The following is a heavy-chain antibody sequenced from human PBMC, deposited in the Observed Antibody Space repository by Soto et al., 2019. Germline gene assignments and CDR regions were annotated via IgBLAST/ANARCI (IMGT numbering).Heavy chain of an antibody. CDR3: AKEQNYDILTGYQGY. J-gene: IGHJ4*02. CDR1: GFTFSSYA. V-gene: IGHV3-23*01. CDR2: ISGSGGST. Sequence: SLRLSCAASGFTFSSYAMSWVRQAPGKGLEWVSAISGSGGSTYYADSVKGRFTISRDNSKNTLYLQINSLRAEDTAVYYCAKEQNYDILTGYQGYWGQGTLVTVSS. D-gene: IGHD3-9*01.